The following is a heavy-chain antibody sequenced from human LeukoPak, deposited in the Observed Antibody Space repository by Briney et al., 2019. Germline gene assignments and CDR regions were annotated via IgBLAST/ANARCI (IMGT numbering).Heavy chain of an antibody. CDR3: ARLRRNLKVYNWNDGDAFDI. Sequence: GRSLRLSCAASGFTFSSYAMHWVRQAPGKGLEWVAVISYDGSNKYYADSVKGRFTISRDNSKNTLYLQMNSLRSEDTAVYYCARLRRNLKVYNWNDGDAFDIWGQGTMVTVSS. CDR1: GFTFSSYA. V-gene: IGHV3-30-3*01. D-gene: IGHD1-1*01. J-gene: IGHJ3*02. CDR2: ISYDGSNK.